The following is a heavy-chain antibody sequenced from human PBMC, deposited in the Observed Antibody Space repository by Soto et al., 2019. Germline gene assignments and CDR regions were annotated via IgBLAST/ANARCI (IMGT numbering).Heavy chain of an antibody. D-gene: IGHD3-10*01. V-gene: IGHV1-69*13. Sequence: SVKVSCKASGYTFTSYAMHWVRQAPGQGLEWMGGIIPIFGTANYAQKFQGRVTITADESTSTAYMELSSLRSEDTAVYYCARVGYYYGSGSQMAAYYYYGMDVWGQGTTVTVSS. CDR2: IIPIFGTA. J-gene: IGHJ6*02. CDR1: GYTFTSYA. CDR3: ARVGYYYGSGSQMAAYYYYGMDV.